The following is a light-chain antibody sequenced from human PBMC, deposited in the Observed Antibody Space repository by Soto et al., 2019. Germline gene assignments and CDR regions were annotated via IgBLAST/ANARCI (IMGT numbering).Light chain of an antibody. V-gene: IGKV3-20*01. CDR1: QSVSSSY. J-gene: IGKJ2*01. CDR2: GAS. CDR3: HQYDDGPYT. Sequence: EIVLTQSPGTLSLSPGERATLSCRASQSVSSSYLAWYQQKPGQAPRLLIFGASTRATGIPDRFSGSGSGTDFTLTINRLEPEDFAVYYCHQYDDGPYTFGQGTKVDIK.